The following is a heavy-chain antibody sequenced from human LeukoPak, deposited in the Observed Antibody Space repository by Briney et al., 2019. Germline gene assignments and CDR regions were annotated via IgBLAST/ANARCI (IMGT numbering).Heavy chain of an antibody. D-gene: IGHD3-16*02. CDR1: RFTFSDYY. CDR3: ARDGPYDYVWGSYRYYYYGMDV. CDR2: ISSSGSTI. Sequence: GGSLRLSCAASRFTFSDYYMSWIRQAPGKGLEWVSYISSSGSTIYYADSVKGRFTISRDNAKNSLYLQMNSLRAEDTAVYYCARDGPYDYVWGSYRYYYYGMDVWGQGTTVTVSS. V-gene: IGHV3-11*01. J-gene: IGHJ6*02.